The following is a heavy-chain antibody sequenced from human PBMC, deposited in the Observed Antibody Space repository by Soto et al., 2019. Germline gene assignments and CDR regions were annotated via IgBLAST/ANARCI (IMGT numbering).Heavy chain of an antibody. CDR1: GFTFSSYW. D-gene: IGHD3-3*01. V-gene: IGHV3-74*01. J-gene: IGHJ4*02. CDR3: ARAPRYDFWSGYYLDY. CDR2: INSDGSST. Sequence: PGGSLRLSCAASGFTFSSYWMHWVRQAPGKGLVWVSRINSDGSSTSYADSVKGRFTISRDNAKNTLYLQMNSLRAEDTAVYYCARAPRYDFWSGYYLDYWGQGTLVTVSS.